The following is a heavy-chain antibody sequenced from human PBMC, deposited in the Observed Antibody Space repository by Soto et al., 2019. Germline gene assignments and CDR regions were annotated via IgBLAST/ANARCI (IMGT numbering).Heavy chain of an antibody. V-gene: IGHV3-30-3*01. CDR3: ARVTDANGMDV. CDR2: ISYDGSNK. CDR1: GFTFSSYA. Sequence: QVQLVESGGGVVQPGRSLGLSCAASGFTFSSYAMHWVRQAPGKGLEWVAVISYDGSNKYYADSVKGRFTISRDNSKNTLYLQMNSLRAEDTAVYYCARVTDANGMDVWGQGTTVTVSS. J-gene: IGHJ6*02.